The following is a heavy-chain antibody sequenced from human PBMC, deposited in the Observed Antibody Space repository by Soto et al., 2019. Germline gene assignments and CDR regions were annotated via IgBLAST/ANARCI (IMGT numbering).Heavy chain of an antibody. J-gene: IGHJ5*02. CDR2: IYHSGST. V-gene: IGHV4-4*02. CDR3: ARQVVRYCTNGVCYKGDWFDP. D-gene: IGHD2-8*01. Sequence: PSETLSLTCAVSGGSISSSNWWSWVRQPPGKGLEWIGEIYHSGSTNYNPSLKSRVTISVDKSKNQFSLKLSSVTAADTAVYYCARQVVRYCTNGVCYKGDWFDPWGQGTRVTVAS. CDR1: GGSISSSNW.